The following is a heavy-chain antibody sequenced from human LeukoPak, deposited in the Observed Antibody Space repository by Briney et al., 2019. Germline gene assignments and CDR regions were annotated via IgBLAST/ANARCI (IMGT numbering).Heavy chain of an antibody. D-gene: IGHD6-6*01. CDR3: ARAGGIAARRYYFDY. CDR2: INHSGST. V-gene: IGHV4-34*01. J-gene: IGHJ4*02. CDR1: GGSFSGYY. Sequence: SETLSLTCAVYGGSFSGYYWSWIRQPPGKGLEWIGEINHSGSTNYNPSLKSRVTISVDTSKNQFSLKLSSVAAADTAVYYCARAGGIAARRYYFDYWGQGTLVTVSS.